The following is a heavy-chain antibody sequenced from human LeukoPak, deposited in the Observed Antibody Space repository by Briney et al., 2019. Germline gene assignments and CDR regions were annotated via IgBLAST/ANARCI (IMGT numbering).Heavy chain of an antibody. CDR3: ARGAAAAGSEFDY. CDR2: IYHSGST. V-gene: IGHV4-4*02. D-gene: IGHD6-13*01. J-gene: IGHJ4*02. Sequence: PSETLSLTCAVSGGSISSSNWWSWVRQPPGKGLEWIGEIYHSGSTNYNPSLNSRVTISVDKSKNQFSLKLSSVTAADTAVYYCARGAAAAGSEFDYWGQGTLVTVSS. CDR1: GGSISSSNW.